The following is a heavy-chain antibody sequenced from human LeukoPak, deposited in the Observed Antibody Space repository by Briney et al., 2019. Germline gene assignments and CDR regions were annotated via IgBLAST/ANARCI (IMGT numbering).Heavy chain of an antibody. CDR2: MNPNSGNT. CDR1: GYTFTSYD. J-gene: IGHJ6*02. CDR3: ARYRVLPQSSVAGTSGAGMDV. V-gene: IGHV1-8*01. D-gene: IGHD6-19*01. Sequence: GASVKVSCKASGYTFTSYDINWVRQATGQGLEWMGWMNPNSGNTGYAQKFQGRVTMTRNTSISTAYMELSSLRSEDTAVYYCARYRVLPQSSVAGTSGAGMDVWGQGTTVTASS.